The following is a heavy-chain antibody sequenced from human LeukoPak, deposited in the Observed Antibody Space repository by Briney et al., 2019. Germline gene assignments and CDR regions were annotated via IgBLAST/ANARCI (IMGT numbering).Heavy chain of an antibody. J-gene: IGHJ4*02. CDR3: AKDLPDDYGDHLIDY. CDR1: GFTFSSYA. Sequence: EGSLRLSCAASGFTFSSYAMSWVRQAPGKGLKWVSAISGSGGSTYYADSVKGRFTISRDNSKNTLYLQMNSLRAEDTAVYYCAKDLPDDYGDHLIDYWGQGTLVTVSS. CDR2: ISGSGGST. V-gene: IGHV3-23*01. D-gene: IGHD4-17*01.